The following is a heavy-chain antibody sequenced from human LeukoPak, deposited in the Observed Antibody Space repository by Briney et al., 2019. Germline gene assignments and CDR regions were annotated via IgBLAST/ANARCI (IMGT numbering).Heavy chain of an antibody. CDR3: ARDRGDYNHNFDY. J-gene: IGHJ4*02. D-gene: IGHD4-17*01. V-gene: IGHV3-33*01. CDR1: GFTFRNAG. Sequence: PGGSLRLSCAVSGFTFRNAGMHWVRQAPGKGVEWVAVIWYDGSQKYYADSVKGRFTISRDNSKNMLYLHMNSLRAEDTAVYFCARDRGDYNHNFDYWGQGTLVTVSS. CDR2: IWYDGSQK.